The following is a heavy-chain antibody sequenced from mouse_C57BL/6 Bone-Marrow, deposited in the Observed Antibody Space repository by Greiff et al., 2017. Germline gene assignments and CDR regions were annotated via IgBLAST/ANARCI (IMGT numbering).Heavy chain of an antibody. Sequence: QVQLQQSGAELARPGASVKLSCKASGYTFTSYGISWVKQRTGQGLEWIGEIYPRSGNTYYNEKFKGKATLTADKSSSTAYMELRSLTSEDSAVYFYSGNFRFAYWGQGTLVTVSA. CDR2: IYPRSGNT. V-gene: IGHV1-81*01. CDR1: GYTFTSYG. J-gene: IGHJ3*01. CDR3: SGNFRFAY.